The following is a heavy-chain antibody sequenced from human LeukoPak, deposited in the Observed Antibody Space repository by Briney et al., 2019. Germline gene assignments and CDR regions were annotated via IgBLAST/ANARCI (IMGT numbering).Heavy chain of an antibody. CDR3: ARRGSSSRYYFDY. CDR2: ISSTGNTI. V-gene: IGHV3-48*03. J-gene: IGHJ4*02. D-gene: IGHD6-13*01. Sequence: GGSLRLSCAASGFTFSSYEMNWVRQAPAKGREGVSYISSTGNTIYYADSVKGRLTISRDHATNSVSLQMNSLRADDTAVYYCARRGSSSRYYFDYWGQGTPVTVSS. CDR1: GFTFSSYE.